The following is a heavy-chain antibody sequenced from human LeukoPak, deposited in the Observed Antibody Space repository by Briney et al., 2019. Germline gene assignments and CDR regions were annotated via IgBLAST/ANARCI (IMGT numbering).Heavy chain of an antibody. CDR1: GFTFSSYW. J-gene: IGHJ6*02. CDR3: ARERWSDTAMVLDPYYYGMDV. D-gene: IGHD5-18*01. Sequence: GRSLRLSCAAAGFTFSSYWMSWVRQAPGNGLEWVANIKQEGSEKNYVDSVKGRFTISRDNAKNSLYLQMNSLRAEDTAVYYCARERWSDTAMVLDPYYYGMDVWGQGTTVTVSS. V-gene: IGHV3-7*01. CDR2: IKQEGSEK.